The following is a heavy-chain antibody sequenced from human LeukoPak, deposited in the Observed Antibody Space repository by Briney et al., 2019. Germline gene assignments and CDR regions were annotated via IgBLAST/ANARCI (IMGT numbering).Heavy chain of an antibody. CDR1: GFPFIEYS. J-gene: IGHJ4*02. CDR2: IGIDSGNT. D-gene: IGHD3-22*01. CDR3: ARTNYYDSSGFSFLFDY. Sequence: GGSLRLSCTASGFPFIEYSMNWVRQAPGKGLEWISYIGIDSGNTKYADSVKGRFTISRDNSKNTLYLQMNSLRAEDTAVYYCARTNYYDSSGFSFLFDYWGQGTLVTVSS. V-gene: IGHV3-48*01.